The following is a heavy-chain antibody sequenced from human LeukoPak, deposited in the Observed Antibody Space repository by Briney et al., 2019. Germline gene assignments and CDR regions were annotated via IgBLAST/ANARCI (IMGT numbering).Heavy chain of an antibody. CDR1: GYTFTAYY. Sequence: ASVKVSCKASGYTFTAYYIHWVRQAPGQGLEWMGWIIPNSGGTNYAQKFQGRVAMTRDPSISTAYMELSRLRSDDTAVYYCARVAGYYYDRAFDMWGQGTMVTVSS. J-gene: IGHJ3*02. CDR3: ARVAGYYYDRAFDM. V-gene: IGHV1-2*02. D-gene: IGHD3-22*01. CDR2: IIPNSGGT.